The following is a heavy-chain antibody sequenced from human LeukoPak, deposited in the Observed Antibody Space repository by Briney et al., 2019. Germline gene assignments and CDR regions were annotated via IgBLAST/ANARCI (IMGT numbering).Heavy chain of an antibody. J-gene: IGHJ3*02. D-gene: IGHD3-9*01. CDR2: ISSSSSYI. V-gene: IGHV3-21*01. Sequence: PGGSLRLSCAASGFTFSSYSMNWVRQAPGKGLEWVSSISSSSSYIYYADSVKGRFTISRDNAKNSLYLQMNSLRAEDTAVYYCAVPDYDILTGVVAFDIWGQGTMVTVSS. CDR1: GFTFSSYS. CDR3: AVPDYDILTGVVAFDI.